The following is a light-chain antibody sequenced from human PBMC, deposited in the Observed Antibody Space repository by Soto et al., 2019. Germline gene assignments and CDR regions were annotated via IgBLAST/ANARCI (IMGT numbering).Light chain of an antibody. CDR1: SFNIGAGFD. J-gene: IGLJ2*01. CDR2: GNS. V-gene: IGLV1-40*01. Sequence: QSVLTQSPSVSGAPGQRVTISCTGSSFNIGAGFDVHWYQQLPGTAPKLLIYGNSNRPSGVPDRFSGSKSGTSASLAITGLQAEDEADYYCQSYDSSLSGVLFGGGIKLTVL. CDR3: QSYDSSLSGVL.